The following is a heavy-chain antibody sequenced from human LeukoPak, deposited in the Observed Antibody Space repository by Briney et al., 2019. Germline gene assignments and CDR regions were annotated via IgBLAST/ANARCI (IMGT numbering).Heavy chain of an antibody. CDR2: TYYRSKWYN. Sequence: GLEXXXRTYYRSKWYNDYAVSVKSRITNNPDTSKNQFSLQLNSVTPEDTAVYYCARVGSSGWYYIDYWGQGTLVTVSS. D-gene: IGHD6-19*01. CDR3: ARVGSSGWYYIDY. J-gene: IGHJ4*02. V-gene: IGHV6-1*01.